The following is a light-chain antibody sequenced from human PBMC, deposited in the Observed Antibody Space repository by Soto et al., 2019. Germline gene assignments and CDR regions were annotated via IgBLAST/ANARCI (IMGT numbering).Light chain of an antibody. V-gene: IGKV3-20*01. CDR3: QQYGSSPYT. CDR1: QSVRSNY. CDR2: GAA. Sequence: EIVLTQSPGTLSLSPGERATLSCRTSQSVRSNYLAWYHQKPGQAPRLLIYGAANRATGIPDRFGGSGSGTEFTLTFSRLEPEDFAVYYCQQYGSSPYTFGQGTKLEIK. J-gene: IGKJ2*01.